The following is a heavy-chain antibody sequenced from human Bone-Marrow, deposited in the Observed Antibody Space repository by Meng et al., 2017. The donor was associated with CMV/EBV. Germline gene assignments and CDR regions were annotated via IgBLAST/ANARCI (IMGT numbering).Heavy chain of an antibody. CDR2: INPNSGGT. J-gene: IGHJ6*02. D-gene: IGHD6-19*01. CDR1: GYTFTEYY. CDR3: ARWESRGWDGTAYYYGMDV. V-gene: IGHV1-2*02. Sequence: ASVKVSCKASGYTFTEYYIHWARQAPGQGLEWMGWINPNSGGTKYAQKFQGRVTMTRDMSISTAYMELSRLRPDDTAVYYCARWESRGWDGTAYYYGMDVWGQGTTVTVSS.